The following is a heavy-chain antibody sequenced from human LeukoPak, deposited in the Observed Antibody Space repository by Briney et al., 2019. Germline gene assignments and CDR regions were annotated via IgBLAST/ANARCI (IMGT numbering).Heavy chain of an antibody. Sequence: GGSLRLSCAASGFTLSSYSMNWVRQAPGKGLEWVSSISSSSIYIYYADSVKGRFTISRDNAKNSLYLQMNSLRAEDTAVYYCAKGVTTVTSVQDYWGQGILVTVSS. V-gene: IGHV3-21*01. CDR2: ISSSSIYI. CDR1: GFTLSSYS. J-gene: IGHJ4*02. CDR3: AKGVTTVTSVQDY. D-gene: IGHD4-17*01.